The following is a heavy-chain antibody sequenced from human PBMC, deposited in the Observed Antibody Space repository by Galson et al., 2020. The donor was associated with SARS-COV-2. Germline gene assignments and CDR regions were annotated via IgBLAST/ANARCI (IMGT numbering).Heavy chain of an antibody. D-gene: IGHD3-16*01. V-gene: IGHV1-18*04. J-gene: IGHJ6*02. CDR2: ISAYNGNT. CDR1: GYTFTSYG. Sequence: ASVKVSCKASGYTFTSYGISWVRQAPGQGLEWMGWISAYNGNTNYAQKLQGRVTMTTDTSTSTAYMELRSLRSDDTAVYYCASLGDDSYYYYYYGMDVWGQGTTVTVSS. CDR3: ASLGDDSYYYYYYGMDV.